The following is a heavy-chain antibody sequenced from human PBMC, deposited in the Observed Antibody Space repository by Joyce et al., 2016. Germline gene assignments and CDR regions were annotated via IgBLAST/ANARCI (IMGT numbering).Heavy chain of an antibody. CDR3: ARFQDDGDYYDY. D-gene: IGHD4-17*01. Sequence: QVQLQESGPGLVKPSQTLSLTCTVSGDSISSYYYWRWIRQPPGKGLEYVGYIYYSGRTNYDPTLKRRLTTSLDTSKNQFFLRLTSVTASDTAVYYCARFQDDGDYYDYWGQGTLVTVSS. CDR1: GDSISSYYY. V-gene: IGHV4-30-4*01. J-gene: IGHJ4*02. CDR2: IYYSGRT.